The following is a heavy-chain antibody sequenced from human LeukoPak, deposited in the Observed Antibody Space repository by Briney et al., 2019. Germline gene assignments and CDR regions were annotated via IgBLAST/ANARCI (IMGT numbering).Heavy chain of an antibody. J-gene: IGHJ4*02. D-gene: IGHD2-2*01. CDR1: GGTISSYY. V-gene: IGHV4-4*07. CDR2: ISTSGNT. CDR3: AREGRSSTSGY. Sequence: SETLSLTCTVSGGTISSYYWSWIRQPAGKGLEWIGRISTSGNTNYNPSLKSRVTMSVDTSNSQFSLTLSSVTAADTAVYYCAREGRSSTSGYWGQGILVTVCS.